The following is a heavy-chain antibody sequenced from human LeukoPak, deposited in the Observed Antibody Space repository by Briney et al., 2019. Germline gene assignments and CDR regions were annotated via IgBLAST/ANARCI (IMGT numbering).Heavy chain of an antibody. Sequence: SETLSLTFTVSGGSISSGGYYWSWIRQPPGKGLEWIGYIYHSGSTYYNPSLKSRVTISVDRSKNQFSLKLSSVTAADTAVYYCARVGILTGYYQPYYFDYWGQGTLVTVSS. V-gene: IGHV4-30-2*01. CDR1: GGSISSGGYY. D-gene: IGHD3-9*01. CDR3: ARVGILTGYYQPYYFDY. CDR2: IYHSGST. J-gene: IGHJ4*02.